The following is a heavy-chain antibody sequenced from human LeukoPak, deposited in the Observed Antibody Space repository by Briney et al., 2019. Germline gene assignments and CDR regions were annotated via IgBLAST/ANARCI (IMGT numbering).Heavy chain of an antibody. D-gene: IGHD3-22*01. V-gene: IGHV3-30*04. J-gene: IGHJ4*02. Sequence: PGGSLRLSCAASGLTFSAFAMHWVRQAPGKGLEWVAVLSYDGKKKYYADSVKGRFTISRDNPKSALYLQMSSLTPEDTAVHFCARDADYFDSSGYYRALDFWGQGTLVTVST. CDR1: GLTFSAFA. CDR2: LSYDGKKK. CDR3: ARDADYFDSSGYYRALDF.